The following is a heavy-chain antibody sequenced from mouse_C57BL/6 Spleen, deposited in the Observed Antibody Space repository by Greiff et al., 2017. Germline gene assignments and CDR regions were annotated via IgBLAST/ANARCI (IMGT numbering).Heavy chain of an antibody. Sequence: VQVVESGAELVRPGASVKLSCKASGYTFTDYYINWVKQRPGQGLEWIARIYPGSGNTYYNEKFKGKATLTAEKSSSTAYMQLSSLTSEDSAVYFCARIGSYAMDYWGQGTSVTVSS. CDR1: GYTFTDYY. D-gene: IGHD2-14*01. CDR3: ARIGSYAMDY. J-gene: IGHJ4*01. CDR2: IYPGSGNT. V-gene: IGHV1-76*01.